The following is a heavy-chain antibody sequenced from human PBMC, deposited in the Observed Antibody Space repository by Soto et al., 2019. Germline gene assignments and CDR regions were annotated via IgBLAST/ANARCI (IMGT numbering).Heavy chain of an antibody. Sequence: GALILSCAASGFTFSTYSMNWVRQAAGKGLEWVSSISSSGTYIHYADSLKGRFTISRDNAKNSLYLQMISLRAEDTAVYYCARDPSDCSRTSCWGYYALDVWGQGTKVTVYS. V-gene: IGHV3-21*01. CDR2: ISSSGTYI. CDR1: GFTFSTYS. J-gene: IGHJ6*02. CDR3: ARDPSDCSRTSCWGYYALDV. D-gene: IGHD2-2*01.